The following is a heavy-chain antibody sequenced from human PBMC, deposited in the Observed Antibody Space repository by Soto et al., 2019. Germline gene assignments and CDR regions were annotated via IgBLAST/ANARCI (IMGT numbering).Heavy chain of an antibody. V-gene: IGHV1-18*01. Sequence: QVQLVQSGAEVKKPGASLKVSCKASGYTFTSYGISWVRQAPGKGLEWMGWISAYNGNTKNAQKLQGRVTMTTDTSTSTGDMELRSLRSDDTAVYYCAREPNYFDYWGQGTLVTVSS. CDR1: GYTFTSYG. J-gene: IGHJ4*02. CDR2: ISAYNGNT. CDR3: AREPNYFDY.